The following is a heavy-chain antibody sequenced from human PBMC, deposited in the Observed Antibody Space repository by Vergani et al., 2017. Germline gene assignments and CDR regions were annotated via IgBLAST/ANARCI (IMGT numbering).Heavy chain of an antibody. CDR2: SSGSGGNS. CDR3: VRRHVDY. J-gene: IGHJ4*02. V-gene: IGHV3-23*01. CDR1: GFTFTDHG. Sequence: DVQLLESGGGVVQPGGSLRLSCAAFGFTFTDHGLSWVRQAPGKALEWVSVSSGSGGNSYYAAPVKGRFTMSRDDSKNTFYLQMNRLRVEDTAVYYCVRRHVDYWGQGALVTVSS.